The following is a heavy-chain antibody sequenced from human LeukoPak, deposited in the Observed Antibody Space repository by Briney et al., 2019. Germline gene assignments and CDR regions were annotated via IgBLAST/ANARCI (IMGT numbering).Heavy chain of an antibody. J-gene: IGHJ4*02. CDR2: IIPIFGSS. Sequence: ASVKVSCKASGGTFNNYAINWVRQAPGQGLEWMGGIIPIFGSSNYAQKFQGRVTMTRNTSISTAYMELSSLRSEDTAVYYCARDRGRGVRGGYWGQGTLVTVSS. CDR3: ARDRGRGVRGGY. D-gene: IGHD3-10*01. V-gene: IGHV1-69*05. CDR1: GGTFNNYA.